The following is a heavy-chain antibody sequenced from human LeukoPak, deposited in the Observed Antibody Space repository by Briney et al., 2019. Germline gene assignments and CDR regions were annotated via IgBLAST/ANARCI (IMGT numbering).Heavy chain of an antibody. D-gene: IGHD3-10*01. CDR2: ISGSGGST. Sequence: GGSLRLSCAASGFIFSSYAMSWVRQAPGKGLEWVSGISGSGGSTYYADSVKGRFTISRDNSKNTVYLQMNSLRAEDTAVYYCANHGSGSAVYYFDYWGQGTLVTVSS. V-gene: IGHV3-23*01. J-gene: IGHJ4*02. CDR3: ANHGSGSAVYYFDY. CDR1: GFIFSSYA.